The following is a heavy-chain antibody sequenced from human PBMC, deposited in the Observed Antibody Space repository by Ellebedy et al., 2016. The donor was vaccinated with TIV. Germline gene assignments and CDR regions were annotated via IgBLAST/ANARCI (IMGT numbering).Heavy chain of an antibody. V-gene: IGHV5-10-1*01. CDR2: IHPSDSYT. Sequence: KVSCKASGYSFATYWISWVRQMPGKGLEWMGRIHPSDSYTKYSPSFEGHITISADKSITTAYLQWNSLKASDTAIYYCAREDTSSNWFDPWGQGTLVTVSS. D-gene: IGHD6-6*01. CDR1: GYSFATYW. CDR3: AREDTSSNWFDP. J-gene: IGHJ5*02.